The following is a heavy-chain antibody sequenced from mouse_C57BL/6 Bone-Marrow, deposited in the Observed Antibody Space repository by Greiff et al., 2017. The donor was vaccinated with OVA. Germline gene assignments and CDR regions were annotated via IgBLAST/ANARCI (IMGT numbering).Heavy chain of an antibody. CDR2: ISDGGSYT. Sequence: EVMLVESGGGLVKPGGSLKLSCAASGFTFSSYAMSWVRQTPEKRLEWVATISDGGSYTYYPDNVKGRFTISRDNAKNNLYLQMSHLKSEDTAMYYCARDLYYGSRFDYWGQGTTLTVSS. J-gene: IGHJ2*01. D-gene: IGHD1-1*01. CDR1: GFTFSSYA. V-gene: IGHV5-4*01. CDR3: ARDLYYGSRFDY.